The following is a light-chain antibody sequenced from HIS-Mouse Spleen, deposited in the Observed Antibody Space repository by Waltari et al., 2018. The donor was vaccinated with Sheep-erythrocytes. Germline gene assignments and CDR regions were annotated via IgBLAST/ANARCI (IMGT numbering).Light chain of an antibody. CDR1: SSDVGCYNY. J-gene: IGLJ3*02. CDR3: SSYTSSSTWV. CDR2: EVS. Sequence: QSALPQPASVSGSPGQSITISCTGTSSDVGCYNYVSWYQQHPGKAPKLMIYEVSNRPSGVSNRFSGSKSGNTASLTISGLQAEDEADYYCSSYTSSSTWVFGGGTKLTVL. V-gene: IGLV2-14*01.